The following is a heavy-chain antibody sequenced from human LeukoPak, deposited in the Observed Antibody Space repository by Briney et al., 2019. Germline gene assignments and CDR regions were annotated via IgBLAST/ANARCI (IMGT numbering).Heavy chain of an antibody. CDR3: ASLPSSGRRTIDY. Sequence: SETLSLTCTVSGGSISSSSYYWGWIRQPPGKGLEWIGSIYYSGSTYYNPSLKSRVTISVDTSKNQFSLKLNSVTASDTAVYYCASLPSSGRRTIDYWGQGTLVTVSS. CDR1: GGSISSSSYY. CDR2: IYYSGST. V-gene: IGHV4-39*07. J-gene: IGHJ4*02. D-gene: IGHD2-15*01.